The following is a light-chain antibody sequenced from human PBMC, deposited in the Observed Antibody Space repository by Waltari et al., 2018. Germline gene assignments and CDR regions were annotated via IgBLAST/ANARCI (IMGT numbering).Light chain of an antibody. CDR2: WAS. V-gene: IGKV4-1*01. Sequence: IVMTQSQDSLAVSLGGSATINCKYTKSVLYISNNKNNLAWYQQKPGQPPNLLIFWASTRESGVPDRFNGSGSGTDFTLTISSLQAEDVAVYYCQQYYSTPITFGQGTRLEI. CDR1: KSVLYISNNKNN. J-gene: IGKJ5*01. CDR3: QQYYSTPIT.